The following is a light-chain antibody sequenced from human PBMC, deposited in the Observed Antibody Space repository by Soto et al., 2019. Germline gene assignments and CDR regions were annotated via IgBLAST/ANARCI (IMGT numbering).Light chain of an antibody. CDR1: SSDVGGYNY. J-gene: IGLJ3*02. CDR2: EVS. CDR3: SSYTSSGTLV. Sequence: QSVLTQPASVSGSPGQSITISCTGTSSDVGGYNYVSWYQQRPGKAPKLMIFEVSNRPSGVSNRFSGSKSGNTASLTISELQAEDEADYYCSSYTSSGTLVFGGGTQLTVL. V-gene: IGLV2-14*01.